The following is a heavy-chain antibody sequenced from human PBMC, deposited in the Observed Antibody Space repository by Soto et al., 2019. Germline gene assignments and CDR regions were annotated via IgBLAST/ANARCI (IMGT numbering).Heavy chain of an antibody. J-gene: IGHJ4*02. CDR2: INPSGGST. D-gene: IGHD6-19*01. CDR1: GYTFTSYY. CDR3: ARSGWYDY. V-gene: IGHV1-46*01. Sequence: ASVKVSCKASGYTFTSYYMHWVRQAPGQGLEWMGIINPSGGSTSYAQKLQGRVTMTTDTSTSTAYMELRSLRSDDTAVYYCARSGWYDYWGQGTLVTVSS.